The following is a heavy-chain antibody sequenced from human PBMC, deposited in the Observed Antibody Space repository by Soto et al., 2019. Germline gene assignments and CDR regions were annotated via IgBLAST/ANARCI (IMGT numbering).Heavy chain of an antibody. D-gene: IGHD3-9*01. J-gene: IGHJ6*02. Sequence: QVQLVQSGAEVKKPGASVKVSCKASGYTFTSYGISWVRQAPGQGLEWMGWISAYNGNTNYAQKLQGRVTMTTDTSTSTAYMELRSLRSDDTAVYYCARDPGTGYYGILTGYFPLAANGMDVWGQGTTVTVSS. CDR2: ISAYNGNT. V-gene: IGHV1-18*04. CDR1: GYTFTSYG. CDR3: ARDPGTGYYGILTGYFPLAANGMDV.